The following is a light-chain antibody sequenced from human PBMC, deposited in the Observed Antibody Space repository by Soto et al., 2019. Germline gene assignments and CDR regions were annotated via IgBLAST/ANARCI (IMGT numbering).Light chain of an antibody. J-gene: IGKJ5*01. V-gene: IGKV3-20*01. CDR2: DTS. Sequence: TGVTQSPGTLSVYTNERATLSCRASQSLTNSFIAWYQQKPGQAPRLLIYDTSSRATGIPDRFSGSGSGTDFTLTISSLEPEDFAVFFCQLYGTSGILFGQGRRLEIK. CDR3: QLYGTSGIL. CDR1: QSLTNSF.